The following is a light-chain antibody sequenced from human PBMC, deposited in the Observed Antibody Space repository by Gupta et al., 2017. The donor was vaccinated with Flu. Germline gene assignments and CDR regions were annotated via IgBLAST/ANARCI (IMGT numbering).Light chain of an antibody. CDR1: SGSIATTY. CDR3: QSYDSDTRDVV. J-gene: IGLJ2*01. V-gene: IGLV6-57*03. Sequence: FMLTQPHSVPESPGPPVTIPCTRSSGSIATTYVQWYQKRPGKAPTTVIYEDNQRPAEAPDRFSGSVDSSSNSASLTISGLKTEDEADYFCQSYDSDTRDVVFGGGTRLTVL. CDR2: EDN.